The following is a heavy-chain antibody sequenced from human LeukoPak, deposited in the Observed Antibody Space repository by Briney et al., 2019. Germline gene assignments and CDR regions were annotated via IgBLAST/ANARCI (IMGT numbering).Heavy chain of an antibody. Sequence: GGSPRLSCAASGFTFSNGWMSWVRQAPGKGLEWVGRIKSKSERGTTDYAAPVKGRFTISRGGSTNTVYLHMNSLKTEDTAVYFCTSNLYCSTSSCYTLDNWGQGTLVAVSP. V-gene: IGHV3-15*01. CDR1: GFTFSNGW. CDR3: TSNLYCSTSSCYTLDN. CDR2: IKSKSERGTT. J-gene: IGHJ4*02. D-gene: IGHD2-2*02.